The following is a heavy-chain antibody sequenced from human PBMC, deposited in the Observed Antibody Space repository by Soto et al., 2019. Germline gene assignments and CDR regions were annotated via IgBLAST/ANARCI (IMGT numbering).Heavy chain of an antibody. CDR3: ARDFAYGVGAMEVEGFDY. CDR2: IIPIFGTA. D-gene: IGHD1-26*01. V-gene: IGHV1-69*12. CDR1: GGTFSSYA. Sequence: QVQLVQSGAEVKKPGSSVKVSCKASGGTFSSYAISWVRQAPGQGLEWMGGIIPIFGTANYAQKFQGRVTLTADESTSTAYMELSSLRSEDTAVYYCARDFAYGVGAMEVEGFDYWGQGTLVTVSS. J-gene: IGHJ4*02.